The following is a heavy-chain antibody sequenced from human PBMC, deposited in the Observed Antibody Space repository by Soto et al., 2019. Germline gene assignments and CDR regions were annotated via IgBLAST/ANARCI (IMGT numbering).Heavy chain of an antibody. CDR1: GFTFSSYA. D-gene: IGHD1-26*01. CDR3: ASTIVGATILNY. Sequence: GGSLRLSCAASGFTFSSYAMHWVRQAPGKGLEWVAVISYDGSNKYYADSVKGRFTISRDNSKNTLYLQMNSLRAEDTAVYYCASTIVGATILNYWGQGTLVTVSS. V-gene: IGHV3-30-3*01. J-gene: IGHJ4*02. CDR2: ISYDGSNK.